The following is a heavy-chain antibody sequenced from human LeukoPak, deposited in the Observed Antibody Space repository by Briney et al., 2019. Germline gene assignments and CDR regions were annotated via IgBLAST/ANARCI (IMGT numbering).Heavy chain of an antibody. CDR3: ARGPITMVRGVIGYFDY. V-gene: IGHV4-59*11. Sequence: SETLSLTCTVSGGSISSHYWSWIRQPPGKGLEWIGYIYYSGSTNYNPSLKSRVTISVDTSKNQFSLKLSSVTAADTAVYYCARGPITMVRGVIGYFDYWGQGTLVTVSS. D-gene: IGHD3-10*01. CDR2: IYYSGST. J-gene: IGHJ4*02. CDR1: GGSISSHY.